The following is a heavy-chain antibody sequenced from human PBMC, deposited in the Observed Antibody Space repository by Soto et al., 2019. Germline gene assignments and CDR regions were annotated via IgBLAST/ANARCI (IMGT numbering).Heavy chain of an antibody. CDR3: AKDPIGQRKIGVVKFDY. CDR1: GFTFSSYA. V-gene: IGHV3-23*01. CDR2: ISGSGGST. Sequence: PGGSLRLSCAASGFTFSSYAMSWVRQAPGKGLEWVSAISGSGGSTYYADSVKGRFTISRDNPKKTLYLQMNSLRAEDTAVYYCAKDPIGQRKIGVVKFDYWGQGTLVTVSS. D-gene: IGHD3-22*01. J-gene: IGHJ4*02.